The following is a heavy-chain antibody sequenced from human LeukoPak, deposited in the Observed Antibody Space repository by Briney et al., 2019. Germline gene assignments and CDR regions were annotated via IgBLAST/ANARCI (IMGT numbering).Heavy chain of an antibody. CDR1: GGSFGGYY. V-gene: IGHV4-34*01. D-gene: IGHD3-10*01. CDR2: INHSGST. Sequence: PSETLSLTCAVYGGSFGGYYWSWIRQPPGKGLEWIGEINHSGSTNYNPSLKSRVTISVDTSKNQFSLKLSSVTAADTAVYYCARGLRLVRGAHNGMDVWGKGTTVTVSS. J-gene: IGHJ6*04. CDR3: ARGLRLVRGAHNGMDV.